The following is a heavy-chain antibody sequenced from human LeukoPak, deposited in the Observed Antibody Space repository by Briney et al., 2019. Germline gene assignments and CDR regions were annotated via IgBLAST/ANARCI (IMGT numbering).Heavy chain of an antibody. D-gene: IGHD2-2*01. CDR3: ATEYCSSTSCYQPPRYYGMDV. CDR1: GFTFSSYA. Sequence: GGSLRLSCAASGFTFSSYAMSWVRQAPGNGLEWVSAISGSGGSTYYADSVKGRFTISRDNSKNTLYLQMNSLRAEDTAVYYCATEYCSSTSCYQPPRYYGMDVWGQGTTVTVSS. CDR2: ISGSGGST. J-gene: IGHJ6*02. V-gene: IGHV3-23*01.